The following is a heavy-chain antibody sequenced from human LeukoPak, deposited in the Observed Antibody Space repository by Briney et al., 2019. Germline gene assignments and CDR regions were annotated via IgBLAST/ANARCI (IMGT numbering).Heavy chain of an antibody. CDR3: TAWTRMLLNYYYGLDV. J-gene: IGHJ6*02. Sequence: GGSLRLSCVATGFTFSIAWMTWVRQAPGKGLEWVGHVKSKTDGGTTDYAAPVKGRFTISRDDSKNTLFLQMNSLRTEDTAVYYCTAWTRMLLNYYYGLDVWGQGTTVTVSS. D-gene: IGHD1-14*01. CDR2: VKSKTDGGTT. CDR1: GFTFSIAW. V-gene: IGHV3-15*01.